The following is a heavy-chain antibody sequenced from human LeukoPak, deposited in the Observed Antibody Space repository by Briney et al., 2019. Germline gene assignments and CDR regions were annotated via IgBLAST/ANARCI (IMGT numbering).Heavy chain of an antibody. CDR2: ISGSGGST. Sequence: GGSLRLSCAASGFTFSSYAMSWVRQAPGKGLEWVSAISGSGGSTYYADSVKGRFTISRDNSKNTLYLQMSSLRAEDTAVYYCAKVLTSTYSVFDYWGQGTLATVSS. D-gene: IGHD2-15*01. CDR3: AKVLTSTYSVFDY. J-gene: IGHJ4*02. V-gene: IGHV3-23*01. CDR1: GFTFSSYA.